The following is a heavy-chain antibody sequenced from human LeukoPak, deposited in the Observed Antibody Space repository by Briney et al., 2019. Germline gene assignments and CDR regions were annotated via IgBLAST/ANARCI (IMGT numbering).Heavy chain of an antibody. CDR2: ISYDGSNK. D-gene: IGHD2-15*01. J-gene: IGHJ4*02. V-gene: IGHV3-30*18. CDR1: GFTFSSYG. Sequence: GRSLRLSCAASGFTFSSYGMHWVRQAPGKGLEWVAVISYDGSNKYYADSVKGRFTISRDNSKNTLYLQMNSLRAEVTAVYYCAKGYCSGGSCYWKVLGLDYWGQGTLVTVSS. CDR3: AKGYCSGGSCYWKVLGLDY.